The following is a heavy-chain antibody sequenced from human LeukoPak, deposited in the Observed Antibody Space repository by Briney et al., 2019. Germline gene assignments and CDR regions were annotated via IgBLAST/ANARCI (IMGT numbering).Heavy chain of an antibody. CDR3: ARPGVTDAFDI. V-gene: IGHV3-20*04. D-gene: IGHD2-21*02. Sequence: GGSLRVSCAASGFTFSSYAMSWVRQAPGKGLEWVSGINWNGGSTGYADSVKGRFTISRDNAKNSLYLQMNSLRAEDTALYYCARPGVTDAFDIWGQGTMVTVSS. CDR1: GFTFSSYA. CDR2: INWNGGST. J-gene: IGHJ3*02.